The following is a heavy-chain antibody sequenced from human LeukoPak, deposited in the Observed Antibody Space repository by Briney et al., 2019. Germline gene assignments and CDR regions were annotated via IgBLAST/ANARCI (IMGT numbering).Heavy chain of an antibody. CDR3: ARVWGSSWYKWFDP. Sequence: PWESLSLACSVLGGSIISGSDDSGCIRRPAGKGMEWIGRIYTSGSTNYNPSLTSRVTISVDTSKNQFSLKLSSVTAADTAVYYSARVWGSSWYKWFDPWGQGTLVTVSS. V-gene: IGHV4-61*02. CDR1: GGSIISGSDD. J-gene: IGHJ5*02. CDR2: IYTSGST. D-gene: IGHD6-13*01.